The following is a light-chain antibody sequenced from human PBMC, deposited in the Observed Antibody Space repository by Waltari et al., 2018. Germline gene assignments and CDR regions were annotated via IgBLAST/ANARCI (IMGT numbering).Light chain of an antibody. V-gene: IGKV1-39*01. CDR3: QQSFSIPYT. CDR2: TAS. J-gene: IGKJ2*01. CDR1: QIINKV. Sequence: DIQLTQSPSSLPASVGDRITITCRSIQIINKVLKWYQQKPGKPPRLLIFTASSMQSGVPSRFSGSGSGTEFSLTITSLQPEDFATDDCQQSFSIPYTFGQGTKVEIK.